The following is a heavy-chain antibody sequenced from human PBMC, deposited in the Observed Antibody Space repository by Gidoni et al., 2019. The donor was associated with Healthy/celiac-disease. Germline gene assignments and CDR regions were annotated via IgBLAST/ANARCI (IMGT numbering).Heavy chain of an antibody. J-gene: IGHJ2*01. V-gene: IGHV3-23*01. Sequence: EVQLLASGGGLVHPGGSMSRTCAASGFTFSSYAMSWVRQAPGKGLGWVSAISGSGGSTYYADSVKGRFTISRDNSKNTLYLQMNSLRAEDTAVYYCAKDPKQQLPHWYFDLWGRGTLVTVSS. CDR1: GFTFSSYA. CDR2: ISGSGGST. CDR3: AKDPKQQLPHWYFDL. D-gene: IGHD6-13*01.